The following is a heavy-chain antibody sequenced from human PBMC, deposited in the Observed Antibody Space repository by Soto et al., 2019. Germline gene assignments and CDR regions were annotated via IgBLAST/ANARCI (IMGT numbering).Heavy chain of an antibody. CDR1: GFTFSSYW. CDR3: ARDWNYYDSSGYPTYYFDY. J-gene: IGHJ4*02. D-gene: IGHD3-22*01. Sequence: GLPGGSLRLSCAASGFTFSSYWMSWVRQAPGKGLEWVANIKQNGSEKYYVDSVKGRFTISRDNAKNSLYLQMNSLRAEDTAVYYCARDWNYYDSSGYPTYYFDYWGQGTLVTVSS. CDR2: IKQNGSEK. V-gene: IGHV3-7*04.